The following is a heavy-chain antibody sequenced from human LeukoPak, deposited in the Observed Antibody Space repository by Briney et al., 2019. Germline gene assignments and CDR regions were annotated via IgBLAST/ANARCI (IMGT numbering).Heavy chain of an antibody. CDR3: AIPGYGSGWYYR. CDR2: INPNIGGT. V-gene: IGHV1-2*02. CDR1: GYIFTDYY. J-gene: IGHJ4*02. Sequence: ASVEVSCKASGYIFTDYYIHWVRQAPGQGLEWMGWINPNIGGTNYAQKFQGRVTMTSDTSMSTAYMELSRLRSDDTAVYYCAIPGYGSGWYYRWGQGSLVTVSS. D-gene: IGHD6-19*01.